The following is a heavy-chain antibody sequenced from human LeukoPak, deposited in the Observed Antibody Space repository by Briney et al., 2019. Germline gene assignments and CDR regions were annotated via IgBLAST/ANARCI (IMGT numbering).Heavy chain of an antibody. CDR3: ARIYYDSSGQVYYYYGMDV. CDR2: MNPNSGNT. CDR1: GYTFTSYG. J-gene: IGHJ6*02. V-gene: IGHV1-8*02. Sequence: ASVKVSCKASGYTFTSYGISWVRQAPGQGLEWMGWMNPNSGNTGYAQKFQGRVTMTRNTSISTAYMELSSLRSEDTAVYYCARIYYDSSGQVYYYYGMDVWGQGTTVTVSS. D-gene: IGHD3-22*01.